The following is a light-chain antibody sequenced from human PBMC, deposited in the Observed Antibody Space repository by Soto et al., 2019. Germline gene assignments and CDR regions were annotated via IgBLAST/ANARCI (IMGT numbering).Light chain of an antibody. CDR1: SSNIGAGYD. CDR2: DNN. Sequence: QLVLTQPPSVSGAPGQRVTISCTGSSSNIGAGYDVHWYQQLPGTAPKLLISDNNNRPSGVPGRFAGSKSGTSASLAITGLQAEDEADYYCQSYDRSLSVVFGGGTKLTVL. V-gene: IGLV1-40*01. CDR3: QSYDRSLSVV. J-gene: IGLJ2*01.